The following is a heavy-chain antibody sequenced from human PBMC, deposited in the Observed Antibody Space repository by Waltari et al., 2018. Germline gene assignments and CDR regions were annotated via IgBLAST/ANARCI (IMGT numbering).Heavy chain of an antibody. V-gene: IGHV3-23*01. CDR1: GFTFSSYA. D-gene: IGHD3-22*01. CDR3: AKSVLYYYDSSGPPCY. CDR2: ISGSGGST. Sequence: EVQLLESGGGLVQPGGSLRLSCAASGFTFSSYAMSWVRQAPGKGLEWVSAISGSGGSTYYADSGKGRFTISRDKSKNTLYLQMNSLRAEDTAVYYCAKSVLYYYDSSGPPCYWGQGTLVTVSS. J-gene: IGHJ4*02.